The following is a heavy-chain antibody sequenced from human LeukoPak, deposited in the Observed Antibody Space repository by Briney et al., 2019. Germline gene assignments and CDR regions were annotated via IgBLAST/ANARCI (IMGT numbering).Heavy chain of an antibody. J-gene: IGHJ4*02. CDR1: GGSISSYY. CDR3: AASIAAAVYFDY. D-gene: IGHD6-13*01. CDR2: IYYSGST. V-gene: IGHV4-59*01. Sequence: SETLSLTCTVSGGSISSYYWSWIRQPPGKGLEWIGYIYYSGSTNYNPSLKSRVTTSVDTSKNQFSLKLSSVTAADTAVYYCAASIAAAVYFDYWGQGTLVTVSS.